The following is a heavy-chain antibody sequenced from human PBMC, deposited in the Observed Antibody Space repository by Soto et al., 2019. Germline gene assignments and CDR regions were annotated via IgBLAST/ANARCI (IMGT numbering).Heavy chain of an antibody. V-gene: IGHV3-30-3*02. D-gene: IGHD6-13*01. CDR2: ISYDGSNK. CDR3: AKIAAADDYYYYYGMDV. J-gene: IGHJ6*02. CDR1: GFTFSSYA. Sequence: GGSLRLSCAASGFTFSSYAMHWVRQAPGKGLEWVAVISYDGSNKYYADSVKGRFTISRDNSKNTLYLQMNSLRAEDTAVYYCAKIAAADDYYYYYGMDVWGQGTTVTVS.